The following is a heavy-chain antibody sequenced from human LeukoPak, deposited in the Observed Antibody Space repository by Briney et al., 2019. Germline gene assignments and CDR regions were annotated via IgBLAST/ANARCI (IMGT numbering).Heavy chain of an antibody. CDR1: GGTFSSYA. Sequence: ASVKVSCKPSGGTFSSYAISWVRQAPGQALEWMGGIIPIFGTANYAQKFQGRVTITADESTSPAYMELSSLRSEDTVVYYCAIDKRRITMVRGVIGFDPWGQGTLVSVSS. J-gene: IGHJ5*02. D-gene: IGHD3-10*01. V-gene: IGHV1-69*13. CDR3: AIDKRRITMVRGVIGFDP. CDR2: IIPIFGTA.